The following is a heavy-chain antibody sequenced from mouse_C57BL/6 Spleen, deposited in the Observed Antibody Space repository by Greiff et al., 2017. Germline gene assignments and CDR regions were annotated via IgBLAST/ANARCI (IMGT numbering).Heavy chain of an antibody. V-gene: IGHV1-18*01. D-gene: IGHD1-1*01. CDR1: GYTFTDYN. CDR2: INPNNGGT. Sequence: VQLKQSGPELVKPGASVKIPCKASGYTFTDYNMDWVKQSHGKSLEWIGDINPNNGGTIYNQKFKGKATLTVDKSSSTAYMELRSLTSEDTAVDYCATGYGSSYWDFDVWGTGTTVTVSS. J-gene: IGHJ1*03. CDR3: ATGYGSSYWDFDV.